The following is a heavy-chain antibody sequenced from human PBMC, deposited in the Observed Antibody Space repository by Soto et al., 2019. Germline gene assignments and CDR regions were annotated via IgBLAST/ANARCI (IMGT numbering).Heavy chain of an antibody. J-gene: IGHJ4*02. CDR2: IYYSGST. V-gene: IGHV4-59*01. Sequence: SETLSLTCTVSGGSISSYYWSWIRQPPGKGLEWIGYIYYSGSTNYNPSLKSRVTISVDTSKNQFSLKLSSVTAADTAVYYCARDLYYDSSGPYFDYWGQGTLVTVSS. CDR1: GGSISSYY. CDR3: ARDLYYDSSGPYFDY. D-gene: IGHD3-22*01.